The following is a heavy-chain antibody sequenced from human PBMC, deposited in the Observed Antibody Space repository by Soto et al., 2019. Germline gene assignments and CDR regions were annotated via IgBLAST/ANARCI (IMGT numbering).Heavy chain of an antibody. CDR1: GYTFSSYG. Sequence: GASVKVSCKASGYTFSSYGISWVRQAPGQGLEWMGWIGAYNDNTKYAHNLQGRVTMTTDTSTSTAFMELRSLRSDDTAVYYCARESPPADYWGQGTLVTVSS. CDR2: IGAYNDNT. CDR3: ARESPPADY. J-gene: IGHJ4*02. V-gene: IGHV1-18*01.